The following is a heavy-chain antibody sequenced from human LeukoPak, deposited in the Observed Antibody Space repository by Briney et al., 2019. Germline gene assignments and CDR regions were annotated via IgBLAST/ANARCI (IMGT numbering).Heavy chain of an antibody. CDR1: GFTFSSYG. CDR2: VWYDGSDK. Sequence: GGSLRLSCAASGFTFSSYGMHWVRQAPGKGLEWLAIVWYDGSDKYYADSVKGRFTVSRDNSKNTLYLQMNSLRADDTAVYYCARDLNREDFDYWGQGTLVAVSS. CDR3: ARDLNREDFDY. D-gene: IGHD3-9*01. J-gene: IGHJ4*02. V-gene: IGHV3-33*01.